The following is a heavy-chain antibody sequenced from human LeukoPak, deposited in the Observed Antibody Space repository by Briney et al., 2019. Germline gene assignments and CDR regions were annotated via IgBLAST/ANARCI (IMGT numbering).Heavy chain of an antibody. CDR3: ARQQGWSNGRYYFDY. J-gene: IGHJ4*02. CDR1: GGSISISSYH. Sequence: PSETLSLTCTVSGGSISISSYHWGWIRQPPGKGLELIWSIYYSGSTYYNPSLKSRVTISVDTSKNQFSLKMSSVTAADTAVYYCARQQGWSNGRYYFDYWGQGTLVTVSS. CDR2: IYYSGST. D-gene: IGHD6-19*01. V-gene: IGHV4-39*01.